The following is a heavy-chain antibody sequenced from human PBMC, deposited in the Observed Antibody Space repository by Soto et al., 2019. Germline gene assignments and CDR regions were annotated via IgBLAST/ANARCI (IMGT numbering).Heavy chain of an antibody. J-gene: IGHJ6*02. CDR3: ANAPRNAERYFDWLLSDYYYGMDV. D-gene: IGHD3-9*01. V-gene: IGHV3-30*18. CDR1: GFTFSSYG. CDR2: ISYDGSKK. Sequence: GGSLRLSCAASGFTFSSYGMHWVRQAPGKGLEWVAVISYDGSKKYYADSVKGRFTISRDNSKNTLYLQMNSLRAEDTAVYYCANAPRNAERYFDWLLSDYYYGMDVWGQGTTVTVSS.